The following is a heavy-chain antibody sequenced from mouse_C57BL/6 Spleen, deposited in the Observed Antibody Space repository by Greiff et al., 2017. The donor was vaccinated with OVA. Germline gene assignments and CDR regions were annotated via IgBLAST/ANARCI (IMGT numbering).Heavy chain of an antibody. D-gene: IGHD2-4*01. Sequence: EVQLQQSGPELVKPGASVKISCKASGYTFTDYYMNWVKQSHGKSLEWIGDINPNNGGTSYNQKFKGKATLTVDKSSSTAYMELRSLTSEDSAVYYCARGDYDGSYAMGYWGQGTSVTVSS. CDR2: INPNNGGT. J-gene: IGHJ4*01. V-gene: IGHV1-26*01. CDR1: GYTFTDYY. CDR3: ARGDYDGSYAMGY.